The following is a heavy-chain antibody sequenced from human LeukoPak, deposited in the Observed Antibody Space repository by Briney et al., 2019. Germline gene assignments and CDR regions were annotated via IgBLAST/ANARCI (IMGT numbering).Heavy chain of an antibody. V-gene: IGHV1-69*05. CDR1: GGTFSSYA. CDR3: ASPSGSYPNFDY. CDR2: IIPIFGTA. Sequence: GSSVKVSCKASGGTFSSYAISWVRQAPGQGLEWMGGIIPIFGTANYAQKFQGRVTITTDESTSTAYMELSSLGSEDAAVYYCASPSGSYPNFDYWGQGTLVTVSS. J-gene: IGHJ4*02. D-gene: IGHD1-26*01.